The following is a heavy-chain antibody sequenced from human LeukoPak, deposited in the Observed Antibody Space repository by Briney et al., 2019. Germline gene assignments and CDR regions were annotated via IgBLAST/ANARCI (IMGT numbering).Heavy chain of an antibody. J-gene: IGHJ4*02. Sequence: GASVKVSCKASGYTFTSYGISWVRQAPGQGLEWMGWISAYNGNTNYAQKLQGRVTITTDESTSTAYMELSSLRSEDTAVYYCARARNYYDSSGYYYDYWGQGTLVTVSS. CDR2: ISAYNGNT. CDR1: GYTFTSYG. V-gene: IGHV1-18*01. CDR3: ARARNYYDSSGYYYDY. D-gene: IGHD3-22*01.